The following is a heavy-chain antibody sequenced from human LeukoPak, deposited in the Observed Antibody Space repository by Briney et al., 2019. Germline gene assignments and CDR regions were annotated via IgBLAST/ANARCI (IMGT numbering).Heavy chain of an antibody. D-gene: IGHD6-13*01. V-gene: IGHV4-4*07. CDR2: IYSTGST. Sequence: SETLSLTCTVSGGSISSYYWSWIRQPAGKGLEWIGRIYSTGSTNYNPSLKSRVTMSVDTSKNQFSLRMRSVTAADTAVYYCARQIASAGTAGFDFWGQGALVTVSS. CDR1: GGSISSYY. CDR3: ARQIASAGTAGFDF. J-gene: IGHJ4*02.